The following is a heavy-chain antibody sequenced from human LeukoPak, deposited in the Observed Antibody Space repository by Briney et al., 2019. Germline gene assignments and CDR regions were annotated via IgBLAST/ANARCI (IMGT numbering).Heavy chain of an antibody. D-gene: IGHD2-15*01. V-gene: IGHV3-23*01. CDR1: GFTFSSYA. CDR3: ARACSGGSCYLAAFDI. CDR2: ISDSGGST. Sequence: PGGSLRLSCAASGFTFSSYAMSWVRQAQGKGLEWVSAISDSGGSTYYADSVKGRFTISRDNSKNTLYLQVISLRAGDTAVYYCARACSGGSCYLAAFDIWGQGTMVTVSS. J-gene: IGHJ3*02.